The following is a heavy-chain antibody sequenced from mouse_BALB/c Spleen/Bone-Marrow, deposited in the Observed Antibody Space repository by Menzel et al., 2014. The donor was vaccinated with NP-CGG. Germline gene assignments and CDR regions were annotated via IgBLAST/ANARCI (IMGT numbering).Heavy chain of an antibody. CDR3: ARGDYYYCSGRAWFAY. Sequence: QVQLKESGPELVKPGASVKMSCKASGYTFTSYFIHWVKQRPGQGLEWIGWIYPGDGSTKYNEKFKGKTTLTADKSSSTAYMLLRSLTSEDSAIYFCARGDYYYCSGRAWFAYWGQGTLGTVSA. CDR1: GYTFTSYF. J-gene: IGHJ3*01. D-gene: IGHD1-1*01. CDR2: IYPGDGST. V-gene: IGHV1S56*01.